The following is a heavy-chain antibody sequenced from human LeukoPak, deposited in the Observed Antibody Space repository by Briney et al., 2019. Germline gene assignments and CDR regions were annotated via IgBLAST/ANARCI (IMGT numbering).Heavy chain of an antibody. J-gene: IGHJ5*02. V-gene: IGHV3-48*03. CDR1: GFTFSE. D-gene: IGHD2-2*01. CDR2: ISSSGSTI. Sequence: GGSLRLSCAASGFTFSEMNWVGQAPGKGLEWVSYISSSGSTIYYADSVKGRFTISRDNAKNSLYLQMNSLRAEDTAVYYCAVSTSLYNWFDPWGQGTLVTVSS. CDR3: AVSTSLYNWFDP.